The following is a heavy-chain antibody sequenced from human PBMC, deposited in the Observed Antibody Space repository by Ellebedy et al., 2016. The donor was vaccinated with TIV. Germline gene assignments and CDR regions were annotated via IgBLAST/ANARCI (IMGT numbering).Heavy chain of an antibody. J-gene: IGHJ5*02. Sequence: ASVKVSCXASGYTFTGYYMHWVRQAPGQGLEWMGWINPNSGDTNYAQKFQGRVTMTRDTSISTAYMELSRLSSDDTAVYYCAVASYFNSAYSPFDPWGQGTLVTVSS. CDR2: INPNSGDT. D-gene: IGHD3-22*01. CDR1: GYTFTGYY. CDR3: AVASYFNSAYSPFDP. V-gene: IGHV1-2*02.